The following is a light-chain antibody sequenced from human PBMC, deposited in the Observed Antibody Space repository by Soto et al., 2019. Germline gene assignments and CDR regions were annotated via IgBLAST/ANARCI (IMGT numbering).Light chain of an antibody. CDR1: QGIRND. Sequence: DIQMTQSPSSLSSSVGDIVTITCRASQGIRNDLGWYQQKPGKAPKRLIYAASSLQSGVPSRFSGSGSGTEFTLTISSLQPDDFGTYYCQEYNSYTGTFGPGTKVDIK. J-gene: IGKJ1*01. V-gene: IGKV1-17*01. CDR2: AAS. CDR3: QEYNSYTGT.